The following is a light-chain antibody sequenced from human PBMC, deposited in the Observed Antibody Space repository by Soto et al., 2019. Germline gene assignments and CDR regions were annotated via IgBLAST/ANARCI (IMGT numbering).Light chain of an antibody. CDR2: DVT. CDR1: SSDIGGYNS. Sequence: SALTQSPSASGSPGQSVTISCTGTSSDIGGYNSVSWYQQHPGKAPKVMIYDVTKRPSGVPDRFSGSKSGNTASLTVSALQAEDEADYYCSSFTGGNNLVFGTGTKVTVL. J-gene: IGLJ1*01. V-gene: IGLV2-8*01. CDR3: SSFTGGNNLV.